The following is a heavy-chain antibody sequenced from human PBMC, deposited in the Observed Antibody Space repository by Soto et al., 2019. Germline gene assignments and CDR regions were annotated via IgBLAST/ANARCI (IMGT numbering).Heavy chain of an antibody. D-gene: IGHD2-2*01. CDR1: GGSFSGYY. CDR2: INHSGST. J-gene: IGHJ5*02. V-gene: IGHV4-34*01. Sequence: QVQLQQWGAGLLKPSETLSLTCAVYGGSFSGYYWSWIRQPPGKGLEWIGEINHSGSTNYTPSLKSRVTISVDTSKSQFSLKPCSVTAADTAVYYCASVVPAAYNWFDPWGQGTLVTVSS. CDR3: ASVVPAAYNWFDP.